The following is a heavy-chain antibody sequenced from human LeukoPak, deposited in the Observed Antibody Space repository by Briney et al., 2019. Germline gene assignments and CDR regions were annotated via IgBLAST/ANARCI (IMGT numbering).Heavy chain of an antibody. CDR3: VKDSYYYDNSGYYYVKDH. CDR1: GFTFSSYA. V-gene: IGHV3-23*01. CDR2: ISGSGGTT. Sequence: GGSLRLSCAASGFTFSSYAMNWVRQAPGKGLEWVSGISGSGGTTHYADSVQGRFTISRDNSKNTLYVQMNSLRVDDTAMCYCVKDSYYYDNSGYYYVKDHWGQGTLVTVSS. D-gene: IGHD3-22*01. J-gene: IGHJ4*02.